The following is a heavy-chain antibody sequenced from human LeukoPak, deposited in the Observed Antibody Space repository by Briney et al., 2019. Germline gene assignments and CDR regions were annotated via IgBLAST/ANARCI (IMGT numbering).Heavy chain of an antibody. CDR3: ARGAGPSGSYYRLFDY. CDR2: INSDGSST. Sequence: PGGSLRLSCAASGFTFSSYWMHWVRQAPGKGLVWVSRINSDGSSTSYADSVKGRFTISRDNAKNSLYLQMNSLRAEDTAVYYCARGAGPSGSYYRLFDYWGQGTLVTVSS. CDR1: GFTFSSYW. D-gene: IGHD1-26*01. J-gene: IGHJ4*02. V-gene: IGHV3-74*01.